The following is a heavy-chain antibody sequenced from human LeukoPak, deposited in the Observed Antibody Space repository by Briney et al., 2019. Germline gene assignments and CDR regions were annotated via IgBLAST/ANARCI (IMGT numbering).Heavy chain of an antibody. D-gene: IGHD3-22*01. CDR3: ARATSGGYYDSSGYPAYYYYGMDV. V-gene: IGHV1-18*01. CDR1: GYTFTSYG. Sequence: ASVKVSCKASGYTFTSYGISWVRQAPGQGLEWMGWISAYNGNTNHAQKLQGRVTMTTDTSTSTAYMELRSLRSDDTAVYYCARATSGGYYDSSGYPAYYYYGMDVWGQGTTVTVSS. J-gene: IGHJ6*02. CDR2: ISAYNGNT.